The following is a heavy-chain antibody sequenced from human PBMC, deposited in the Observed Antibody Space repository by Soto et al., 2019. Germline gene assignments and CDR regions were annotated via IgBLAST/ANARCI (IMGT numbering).Heavy chain of an antibody. D-gene: IGHD2-8*01. J-gene: IGHJ4*02. CDR1: GYTFTGHY. CDR3: ARTILPNPFLHFDY. Sequence: ASVKVSCKASGYTFTGHYMHWVRQAPGQGLEWMGWINPNSCGTNYAQKFQGWVTMTRDTSISTAYMELSRLRSDDTAVYYCARTILPNPFLHFDYWGQGTLVTVSS. CDR2: INPNSCGT. V-gene: IGHV1-2*04.